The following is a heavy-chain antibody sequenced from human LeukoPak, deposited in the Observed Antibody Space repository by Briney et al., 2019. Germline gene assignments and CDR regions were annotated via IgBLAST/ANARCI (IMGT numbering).Heavy chain of an antibody. Sequence: PGGSLRLSCAASEFTFSNYAMNWVRQAPGKGLEWVSGISGSGGSTYYADSVKGRFTISRDNSKNTLYLQMNSLRAEDTAVYYCAKDHFVTTVIDFWGQETLVTVSS. CDR3: AKDHFVTTVIDF. CDR2: ISGSGGST. V-gene: IGHV3-23*01. J-gene: IGHJ4*02. D-gene: IGHD4-11*01. CDR1: EFTFSNYA.